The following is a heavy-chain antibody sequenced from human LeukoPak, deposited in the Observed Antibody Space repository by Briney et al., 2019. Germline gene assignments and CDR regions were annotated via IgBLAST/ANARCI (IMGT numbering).Heavy chain of an antibody. Sequence: SETLSLTCTVSGGSISTYYWTWIRQPPGKGLEWIGYIYYSGNTNYNPSLSSRVTISLDTSKSQFSLMLRSLTAADTAMYYCARRYTASPRERFDYWGQGILDPVSS. D-gene: IGHD2-2*02. CDR2: IYYSGNT. V-gene: IGHV4-59*08. J-gene: IGHJ4*02. CDR3: ARRYTASPRERFDY. CDR1: GGSISTYY.